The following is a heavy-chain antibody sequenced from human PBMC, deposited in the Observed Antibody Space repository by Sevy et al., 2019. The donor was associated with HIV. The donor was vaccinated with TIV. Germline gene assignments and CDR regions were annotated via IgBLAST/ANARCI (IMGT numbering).Heavy chain of an antibody. CDR2: ISGFNGDT. J-gene: IGHJ4*02. CDR3: VRGTTFYDFWTGGDY. V-gene: IGHV1-18*01. Sequence: ASMKVSCKASGYTFTNYAISWVRQAPGQGLEWMGWISGFNGDTKNAEKFQGRFTMTTDTSTKTAYMDLWSLRSDDTAVYYCVRGTTFYDFWTGGDYWGQGTLVTVSS. CDR1: GYTFTNYA. D-gene: IGHD3-3*01.